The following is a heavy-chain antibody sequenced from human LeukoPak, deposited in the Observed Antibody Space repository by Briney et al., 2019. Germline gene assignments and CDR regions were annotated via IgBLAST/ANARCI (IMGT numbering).Heavy chain of an antibody. V-gene: IGHV3-30*02. CDR2: IRYDGRNK. Sequence: PGGSLRLSCAASGFTFSSYGMHWVRQAPGKWLEWVAFIRYDGRNKYYADSVKGRFTISRDNSKNTLYLQMNSLRGEDTAVYYCAKDSLRERIVGSTTRGVNDYWGQGTLVTVSS. J-gene: IGHJ4*02. D-gene: IGHD1-26*01. CDR3: AKDSLRERIVGSTTRGVNDY. CDR1: GFTFSSYG.